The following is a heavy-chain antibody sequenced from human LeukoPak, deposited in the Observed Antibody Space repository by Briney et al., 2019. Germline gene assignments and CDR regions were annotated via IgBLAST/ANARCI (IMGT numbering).Heavy chain of an antibody. Sequence: GGSLRLSCAASGFTFSSYAMGWVRQAPGKGLEWVSGISGSGDNTYYADSVKGRFTISRDNSKNTLYLQMNSLRADDTAVYYCAKGGLVHRFDPWGQGTLVTVSS. CDR1: GFTFSSYA. J-gene: IGHJ5*02. V-gene: IGHV3-23*01. CDR2: ISGSGDNT. CDR3: AKGGLVHRFDP.